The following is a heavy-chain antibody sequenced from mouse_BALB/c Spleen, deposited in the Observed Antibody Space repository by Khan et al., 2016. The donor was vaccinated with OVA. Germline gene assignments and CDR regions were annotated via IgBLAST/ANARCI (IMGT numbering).Heavy chain of an antibody. V-gene: IGHV1S56*01. CDR2: IYPGNVNT. J-gene: IGHJ4*01. Sequence: VQLQESGPELVKPGASVRISCKASGYTFTSYYIHWVKQRPGQGLEWIGWIYPGNVNTGYNEKFKGKATLAADKSSSTAYMQLSSLTSEDSAVXFGARWGGNLPSYAMDYWGQGTSVTVSS. CDR1: GYTFTSYY. CDR3: ARWGGNLPSYAMDY. D-gene: IGHD2-1*01.